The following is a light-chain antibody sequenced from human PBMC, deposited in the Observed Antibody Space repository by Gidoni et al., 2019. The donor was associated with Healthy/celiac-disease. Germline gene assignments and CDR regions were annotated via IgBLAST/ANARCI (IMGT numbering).Light chain of an antibody. V-gene: IGLV3-21*04. CDR3: QVWDSSSDHVV. CDR2: YDS. J-gene: IGLJ2*01. CDR1: NIGSKS. Sequence: SYVLTQPPSVSVAQGKTARITCGGNNIGSKSVHWYQHKPGQAPGLVIYYDSDRPSGIPERFSGSNSGNTATLTISRVEAGDEADYYCQVWDSSSDHVVFGGGTKLTVL.